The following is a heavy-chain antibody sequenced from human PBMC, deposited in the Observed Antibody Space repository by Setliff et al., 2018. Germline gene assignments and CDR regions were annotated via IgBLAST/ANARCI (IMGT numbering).Heavy chain of an antibody. J-gene: IGHJ4*02. CDR1: GFTFSSYS. V-gene: IGHV3-48*04. Sequence: GGSLRLSCAASGFTFSSYSMNWIRQAPGKGLEWISYISSSGTSIYYADSVKGRFTISKDNAKNSLYLQMNSLRVEDTAVYYCARDTNFWSGYFDYWGQGTLVTASS. CDR3: ARDTNFWSGYFDY. D-gene: IGHD3-3*01. CDR2: ISSSGTSI.